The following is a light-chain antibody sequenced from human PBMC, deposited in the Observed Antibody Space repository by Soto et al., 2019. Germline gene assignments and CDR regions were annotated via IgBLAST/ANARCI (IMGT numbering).Light chain of an antibody. CDR3: QQYGSSPRSIT. CDR1: QSISSW. J-gene: IGKJ5*01. CDR2: GAS. Sequence: TQSPSTLSASVGDRVTITCRASQSISSWLAWYQQKPGQAPRLLIYGASNRATGIPARFSGSGSGTDFTLTISSLEPEDFAVYYCQQYGSSPRSITFGQGTRLEIK. V-gene: IGKV3-20*01.